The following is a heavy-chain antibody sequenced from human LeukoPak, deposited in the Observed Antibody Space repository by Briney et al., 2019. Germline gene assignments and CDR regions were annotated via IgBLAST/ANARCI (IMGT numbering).Heavy chain of an antibody. Sequence: PSETLSLTCIVSGYSISSGSFWGWIRQPPGKGLEWIGGVYHSGSAYYNPSLKSRVTISVDTSKNQFSLKLSSVTAADTAVYYCAKSNGYGLIDIWGQGTTVTVSS. V-gene: IGHV4-38-2*02. J-gene: IGHJ6*02. CDR2: VYHSGSA. D-gene: IGHD3-22*01. CDR1: GYSISSGSF. CDR3: AKSNGYGLIDI.